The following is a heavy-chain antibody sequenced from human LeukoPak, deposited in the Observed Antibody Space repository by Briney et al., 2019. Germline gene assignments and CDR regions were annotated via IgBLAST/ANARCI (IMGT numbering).Heavy chain of an antibody. V-gene: IGHV4-61*02. J-gene: IGHJ6*03. CDR1: GGSISSGTYY. CDR2: FYISGST. D-gene: IGHD5-18*01. CDR3: ARTTEGGYTYGYFYYYYMDV. Sequence: SETLSLTCTVSGGSISSGTYYWHWIRQPAGKGLEWIGRFYISGSTNYNPSLKSRVTISVDTSKNQFSLKLTSVTAADTAVYYCARTTEGGYTYGYFYYYYMDVWGKGTTVTISS.